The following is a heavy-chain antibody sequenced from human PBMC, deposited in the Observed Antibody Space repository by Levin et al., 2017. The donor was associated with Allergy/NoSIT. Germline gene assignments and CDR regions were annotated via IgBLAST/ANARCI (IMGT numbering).Heavy chain of an antibody. CDR1: GFTFSSYG. CDR3: ARAYYDFWSGQAPTSSRGYYYYGMDV. V-gene: IGHV3-33*01. Sequence: GESLKISCAASGFTFSSYGMHWVRQAPGKGLEWVAVIWYDGSNKYYADSVKGRFTISRDNSKNTLYLQMNSLRAEDTAVYYCARAYYDFWSGQAPTSSRGYYYYGMDVWGQGTTVTVSS. J-gene: IGHJ6*02. CDR2: IWYDGSNK. D-gene: IGHD3-3*01.